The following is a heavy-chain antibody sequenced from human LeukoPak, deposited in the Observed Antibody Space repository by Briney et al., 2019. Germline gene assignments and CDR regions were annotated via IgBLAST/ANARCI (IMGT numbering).Heavy chain of an antibody. CDR2: INHSGST. D-gene: IGHD3-16*02. Sequence: SETLSLTCAVYGGSFSGYYWSWIRQPPGKGLEWIGEINHSGSTNYNPSLKSRVTTSVDTSKNQFSLKLSSVTAADTAVYYCARGSRYDYVWGSYRLAGYFDYWGQGTLVTVSS. CDR1: GGSFSGYY. V-gene: IGHV4-34*01. CDR3: ARGSRYDYVWGSYRLAGYFDY. J-gene: IGHJ4*02.